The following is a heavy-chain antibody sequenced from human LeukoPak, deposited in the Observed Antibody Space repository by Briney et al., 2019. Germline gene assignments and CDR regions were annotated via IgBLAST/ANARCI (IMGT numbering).Heavy chain of an antibody. V-gene: IGHV3-64D*06. Sequence: GGSLKLSCSASGFTFNNYAMHWVRQAPGKGLESVSSISSNGASTYYTDSVKGRFTISRDNSENTLYLQVSSLTTEDTAVYFCVKGGKYSANWYDYWGQGTLVTVSS. CDR2: ISSNGAST. CDR3: VKGGKYSANWYDY. D-gene: IGHD6-6*01. J-gene: IGHJ5*01. CDR1: GFTFNNYA.